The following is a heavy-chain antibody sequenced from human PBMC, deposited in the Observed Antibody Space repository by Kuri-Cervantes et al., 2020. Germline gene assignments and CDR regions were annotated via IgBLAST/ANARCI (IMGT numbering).Heavy chain of an antibody. CDR3: AREGLEYGGSDY. J-gene: IGHJ4*02. Sequence: SETLSLTCTVSGGSISSSSYYWGWIRQPPGKGLELIGSIYYSGSTYYNPSLKSRVTISVDTSKNQFSLKLSSVTAADTAVYYCAREGLEYGGSDYWGQGTLVTVSS. CDR2: IYYSGST. CDR1: GGSISSSSYY. V-gene: IGHV4-39*07. D-gene: IGHD4-23*01.